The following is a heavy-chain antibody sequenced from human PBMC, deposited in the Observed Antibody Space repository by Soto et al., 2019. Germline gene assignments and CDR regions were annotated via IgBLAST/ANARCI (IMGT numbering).Heavy chain of an antibody. Sequence: PGGSLRLSCTASGFTFGDYAMSWVRQAPGKGLEWVGFIRSKAYGGTTEYAASVKGRFTISRDDSKSIAYLQMNSLKTEDTAVYYCTRAEVSYAYYYYGMDVWAKGPRSPSP. CDR3: TRAEVSYAYYYYGMDV. CDR2: IRSKAYGGTT. D-gene: IGHD3-16*01. J-gene: IGHJ6*02. V-gene: IGHV3-49*04. CDR1: GFTFGDYA.